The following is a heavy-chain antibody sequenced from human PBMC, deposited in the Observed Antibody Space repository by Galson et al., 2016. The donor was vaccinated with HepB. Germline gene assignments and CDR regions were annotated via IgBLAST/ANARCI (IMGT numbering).Heavy chain of an antibody. CDR2: ISAYNGKT. CDR3: ARLDPNEVLEWEQQNY. V-gene: IGHV1-18*01. D-gene: IGHD1-26*01. CDR1: GYTFTHYG. J-gene: IGHJ4*02. Sequence: SVKVSCKASGYTFTHYGFSWVRQAPGQGLEWMGWISAYNGKTSFAQKFQGRVTLTTDSSTTTAYMELTSLRSDDTAFYYCARLDPNEVLEWEQQNYWGQGTLVTVSS.